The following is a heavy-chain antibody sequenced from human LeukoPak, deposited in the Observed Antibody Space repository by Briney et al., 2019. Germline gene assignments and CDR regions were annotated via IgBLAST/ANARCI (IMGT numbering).Heavy chain of an antibody. V-gene: IGHV1-18*01. CDR3: ARVDEDGFDY. Sequence: ASVKVSCKGSGYTFSSYGISWVRQAPGQGLEWMGWISTYNGNTNYAQKLQDRVTMTTDTSTSTAYMELRSLRSDDTAVYYCARVDEDGFDYWGQGTLVTVSS. J-gene: IGHJ4*02. CDR1: GYTFSSYG. CDR2: ISTYNGNT.